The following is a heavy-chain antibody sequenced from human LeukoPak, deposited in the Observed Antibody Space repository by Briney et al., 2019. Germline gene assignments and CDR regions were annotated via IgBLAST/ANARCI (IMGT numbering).Heavy chain of an antibody. J-gene: IGHJ4*02. CDR3: ARIGYSSSSNDY. V-gene: IGHV3-7*01. CDR2: INQDGSVK. D-gene: IGHD6-6*01. Sequence: SGGSLRLSCAASGFTFTNYWMTWVRQAPGKGLEWVANINQDGSVKYYADSVKGRFTISRDNAKNSLYLQINSLGAEDTAVYYCARIGYSSSSNDYWGQGTLVTVSS. CDR1: GFTFTNYW.